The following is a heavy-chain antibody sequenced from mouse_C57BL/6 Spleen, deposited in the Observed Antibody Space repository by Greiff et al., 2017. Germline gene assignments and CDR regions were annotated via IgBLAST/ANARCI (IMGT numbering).Heavy chain of an antibody. J-gene: IGHJ4*01. CDR2: IDPANGNT. V-gene: IGHV14-3*01. D-gene: IGHD2-12*01. Sequence: VQLQQSVAELVRPGASVKLSCTASGFNIKNTYMPWVKQRPEQGLEWIGRIDPANGNTKYAPKFQGKATITADTSSNTAYLQLSSLTSEDTAIYYWARTPTTDYAMDYWGQGTSVTVSS. CDR3: ARTPTTDYAMDY. CDR1: GFNIKNTY.